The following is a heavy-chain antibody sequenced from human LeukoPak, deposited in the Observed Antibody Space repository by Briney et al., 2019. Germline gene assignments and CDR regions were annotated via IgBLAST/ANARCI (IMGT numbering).Heavy chain of an antibody. Sequence: SETLSLTCTVSGDSITNYFWSWIRQPPGKGLEWIGYIYYTGNTNYKPSLKSRVTISVDKSTNQFSLRLRSVTAADTAVYYCVRGRVAYSAYYFDYWGRGTLVTVSS. CDR1: GDSITNYF. V-gene: IGHV4-59*01. J-gene: IGHJ4*02. D-gene: IGHD2-15*01. CDR3: VRGRVAYSAYYFDY. CDR2: IYYTGNT.